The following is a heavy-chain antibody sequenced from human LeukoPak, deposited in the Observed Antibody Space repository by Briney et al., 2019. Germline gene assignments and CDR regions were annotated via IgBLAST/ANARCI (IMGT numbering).Heavy chain of an antibody. V-gene: IGHV3-21*01. CDR2: ISSSSSYI. D-gene: IGHD6-13*01. CDR1: GFTFSSYS. Sequence: PGGSLGLSCAASGFTFSSYSMNWVRQAPGKGLEWVSSISSSSSYIYYADSVKGRFTISRDNAKNSLYLQMNSLRAEDTAVYYCARVSSSSWHFDYWGQGTLVTVSS. CDR3: ARVSSSSWHFDY. J-gene: IGHJ4*02.